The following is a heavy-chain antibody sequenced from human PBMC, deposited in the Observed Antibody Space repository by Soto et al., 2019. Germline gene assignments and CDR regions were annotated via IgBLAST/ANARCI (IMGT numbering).Heavy chain of an antibody. D-gene: IGHD7-27*01. J-gene: IGHJ6*02. CDR1: GYTFTGYP. Sequence: ASVKVSCKASGYTFTGYPIHWVRQAPGQGLEWMGWINAGNGNTKYSQKFQGRVTITRDTSENTAYMELSSLRSEDTAISYCARDWARAEDVWGQGTTVNVS. CDR3: ARDWARAEDV. V-gene: IGHV1-3*01. CDR2: INAGNGNT.